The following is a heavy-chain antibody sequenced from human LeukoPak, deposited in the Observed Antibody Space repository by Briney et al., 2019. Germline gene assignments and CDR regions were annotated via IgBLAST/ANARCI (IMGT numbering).Heavy chain of an antibody. CDR1: GFTFSSYA. CDR3: AKDRAIVVVAATDY. D-gene: IGHD2-15*01. J-gene: IGHJ4*02. CDR2: ISGSGGST. Sequence: GGSLRLSCAASGFTFSSYAMSWVRQAPGKGLEWVSAISGSGGSTYYAGSVKGRFTISRDNSKNTLYLQMNSLRAEDTAVYYCAKDRAIVVVAATDYWGQGTLVTVSS. V-gene: IGHV3-23*01.